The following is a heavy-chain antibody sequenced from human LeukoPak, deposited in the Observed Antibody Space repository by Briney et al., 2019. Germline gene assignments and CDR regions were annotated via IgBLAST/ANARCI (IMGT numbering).Heavy chain of an antibody. Sequence: ASETLSLACAVFGGSISSGGYSWSWIRQPPGKGLEWIGYIYHSGSTNYNPSLKSRVTISVDKSKNQFSLKLSSVTAADTAVYYCASASGYEYGMDVWGQGTTVTVSS. D-gene: IGHD1-26*01. CDR3: ASASGYEYGMDV. J-gene: IGHJ6*02. V-gene: IGHV4-30-2*01. CDR1: GGSISSGGYS. CDR2: IYHSGST.